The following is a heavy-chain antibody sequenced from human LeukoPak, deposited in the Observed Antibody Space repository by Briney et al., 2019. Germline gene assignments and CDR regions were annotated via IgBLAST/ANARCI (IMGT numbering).Heavy chain of an antibody. CDR2: ISDRDGST. V-gene: IGHV3-23*01. Sequence: PGGSLRLSCAASGFTFSSSAMSWVRQAPGKGLQWVSSISDRDGSTYYADSVKGRFTISRDNSKNTLYLQMNSLRAEDTAVYYCAKDWDMAPGYWGQGTLVTVSS. J-gene: IGHJ4*02. CDR3: AKDWDMAPGY. D-gene: IGHD2-15*01. CDR1: GFTFSSSA.